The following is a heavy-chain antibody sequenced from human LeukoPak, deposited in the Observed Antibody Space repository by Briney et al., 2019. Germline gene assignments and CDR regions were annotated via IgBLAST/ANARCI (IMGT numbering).Heavy chain of an antibody. J-gene: IGHJ3*02. CDR2: SDYSGGS. CDR1: GGSISSYY. CDR3: ARVGSYAFDI. Sequence: PSETLSLTCTVSGGSISSYYWSWIRQPPGKGLEWIGYSDYSGGSHYNPSLKSRVAISVDTSKNQFSLKLRSVTAADTAVYYCARVGSYAFDIWGQGTMVTVSS. V-gene: IGHV4-59*01.